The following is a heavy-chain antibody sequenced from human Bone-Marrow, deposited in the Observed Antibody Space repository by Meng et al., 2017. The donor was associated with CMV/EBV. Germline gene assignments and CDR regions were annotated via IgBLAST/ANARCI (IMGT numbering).Heavy chain of an antibody. V-gene: IGHV1-2*02. J-gene: IGHJ5*02. CDR1: GYTFIDYY. D-gene: IGHD2-21*01. Sequence: ASVKVSCKASGYTFIDYYMHWLRHTPGQGLEWMGWIHPESGGTKYAENFQGRVTMTRDTSNSTAYMELSSLRSDDTAVYYSAREPQSTWFDPWGQGTLVTVSS. CDR2: IHPESGGT. CDR3: AREPQSTWFDP.